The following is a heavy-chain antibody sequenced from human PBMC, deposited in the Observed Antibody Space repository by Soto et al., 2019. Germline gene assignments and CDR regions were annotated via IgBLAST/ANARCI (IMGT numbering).Heavy chain of an antibody. CDR1: GFTFSSYG. CDR2: ISYDGSNK. J-gene: IGHJ4*02. Sequence: QVQLVESGGGVVQPGRSLRLSCAASGFTFSSYGMHWVRQAPGKGLEWVAVISYDGSNKYYADSVKGRFTISRDNSKNPLYLQMNSLRAEDTAVYYCAKDLGVVVTAICDYWGQGTLVTVSS. CDR3: AKDLGVVVTAICDY. D-gene: IGHD2-21*02. V-gene: IGHV3-30*18.